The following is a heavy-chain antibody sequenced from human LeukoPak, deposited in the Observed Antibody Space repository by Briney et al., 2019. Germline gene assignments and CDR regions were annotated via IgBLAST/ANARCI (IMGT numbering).Heavy chain of an antibody. CDR1: GYTFNSHG. V-gene: IGHV1-18*01. CDR3: ARVAMSGIGSDDF. D-gene: IGHD1-26*01. Sequence: ASVKVSCKASGYTFNSHGISWVRQAPGQGLEWMGWINPYSGDTNYAQKFQGRVTMTRDTSISTAYMELSSLKSDDTAVYYCARVAMSGIGSDDFWGQGTLVTASS. J-gene: IGHJ4*02. CDR2: INPYSGDT.